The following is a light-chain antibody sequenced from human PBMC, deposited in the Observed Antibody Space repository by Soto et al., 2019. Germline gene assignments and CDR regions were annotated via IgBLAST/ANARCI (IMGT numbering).Light chain of an antibody. V-gene: IGLV2-23*01. Sequence: QSALTQPASVSESPGQSITISCTGTSSNVGTYNLVSWYQQYPGKAPKLIIYEGTKRPSGVSNRFSGSNSGNTASLTISGLQAEDEADYYCCSYAGSSTSFGTGTKLTVL. CDR3: CSYAGSSTS. CDR2: EGT. J-gene: IGLJ1*01. CDR1: SSNVGTYNL.